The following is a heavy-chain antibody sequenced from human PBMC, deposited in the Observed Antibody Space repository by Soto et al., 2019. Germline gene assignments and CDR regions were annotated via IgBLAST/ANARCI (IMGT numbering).Heavy chain of an antibody. Sequence: TSETLSLTCAVYGGSVNGYYWNWIRQPPGKGLEWIGEINHTGGTHYIPSLKSRVTMSVDTSKNQFSLRLSSVTAADTAIYYCATRITVFGLLIPPFDPWGQGTQVTVSS. CDR1: GGSVNGYY. D-gene: IGHD3-3*01. J-gene: IGHJ5*02. V-gene: IGHV4-34*01. CDR3: ATRITVFGLLIPPFDP. CDR2: INHTGGT.